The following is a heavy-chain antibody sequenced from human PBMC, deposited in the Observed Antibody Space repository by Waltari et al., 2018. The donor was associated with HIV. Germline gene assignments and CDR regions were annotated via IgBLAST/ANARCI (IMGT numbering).Heavy chain of an antibody. D-gene: IGHD3-16*02. V-gene: IGHV1-69*04. CDR2: IIPILGIA. CDR1: GGTCSSYA. CDR3: ARDGTTTGGGITFGGVIPL. J-gene: IGHJ4*02. Sequence: QVKLVQSGAEVKKPGSSVKVSCKASGGTCSSYAISWVRQAPGQGPEWMGRIIPILGIANYAQKFQGRVTITADKSTSTAYMELSSLRSEDTAVYYCARDGTTTGGGITFGGVIPLWGQGTLVTVSS.